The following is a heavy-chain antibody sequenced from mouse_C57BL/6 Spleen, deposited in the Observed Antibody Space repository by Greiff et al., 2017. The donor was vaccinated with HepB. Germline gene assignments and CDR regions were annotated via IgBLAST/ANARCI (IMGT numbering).Heavy chain of an antibody. J-gene: IGHJ2*01. CDR2: IDPSDSYT. V-gene: IGHV1-69*01. Sequence: VQLQQPGAELVMPGASVKLSCKASGYTFTSYWMHWVKQRPGQGLEWIGEIDPSDSYTNYNQKFKGKSTLTVDKSSSTAYMQLSSLTSEDSAVYYCARGDYGNYGGENYFDYWGQGTTLTVSS. CDR3: ARGDYGNYGGENYFDY. D-gene: IGHD2-1*01. CDR1: GYTFTSYW.